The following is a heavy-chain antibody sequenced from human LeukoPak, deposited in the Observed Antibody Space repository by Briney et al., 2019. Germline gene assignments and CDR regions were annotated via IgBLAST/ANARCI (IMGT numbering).Heavy chain of an antibody. Sequence: GGSLRLSCAASGFTFSSYSMNWVRQAPGKRLEWVSSISSSSSYIYYADSVKGRFTISRDNAKNSLYLQMNSLRAEDTAVYYCASYSNYGGPFDYWGQGTLVTVSS. D-gene: IGHD4-11*01. J-gene: IGHJ4*02. V-gene: IGHV3-21*01. CDR3: ASYSNYGGPFDY. CDR1: GFTFSSYS. CDR2: ISSSSSYI.